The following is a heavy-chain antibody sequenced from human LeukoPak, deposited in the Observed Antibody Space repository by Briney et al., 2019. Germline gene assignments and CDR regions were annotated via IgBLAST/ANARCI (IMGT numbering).Heavy chain of an antibody. CDR1: GYTFTSYY. Sequence: ASVKVSCKASGYTFTSYYMHRVRQVPGQGLEWMGIINPSGGSTSYAQKFQGRVTMTRDMSTSTVYMELSSLRSEDTAVYYCARTVGATTELVFDYWGQGTLVTVSS. V-gene: IGHV1-46*01. D-gene: IGHD1-26*01. CDR3: ARTVGATTELVFDY. J-gene: IGHJ4*02. CDR2: INPSGGST.